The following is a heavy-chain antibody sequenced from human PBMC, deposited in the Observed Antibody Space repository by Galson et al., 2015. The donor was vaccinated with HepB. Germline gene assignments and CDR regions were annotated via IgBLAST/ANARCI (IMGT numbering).Heavy chain of an antibody. CDR1: GFTFDDYT. J-gene: IGHJ4*02. Sequence: SLRLSCAASGFTFDDYTMHWVRQAPGKGLEWVSLISLDGGSTYYADSVKGRFTISRDNSKNSLYLQMNSLRTEDTALYYCAIDGGSGWFASYYFDYWGQGTLVTVSS. V-gene: IGHV3-43*01. CDR3: AIDGGSGWFASYYFDY. D-gene: IGHD6-19*01. CDR2: ISLDGGST.